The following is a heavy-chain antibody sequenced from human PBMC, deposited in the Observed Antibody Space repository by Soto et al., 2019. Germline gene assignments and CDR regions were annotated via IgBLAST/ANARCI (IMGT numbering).Heavy chain of an antibody. CDR2: ISSSSSTI. V-gene: IGHV3-48*01. Sequence: SGGSLRLSCAASGFTFSSYSMNWVRQAPGKGLEWVSYISSSSSTIYYADSVKGRFTISRDNAKNSLYLQMNSLRAEDTAVYYCARAYYDFWSGPFDYWGQGTLVTVSS. CDR3: ARAYYDFWSGPFDY. CDR1: GFTFSSYS. D-gene: IGHD3-3*01. J-gene: IGHJ4*02.